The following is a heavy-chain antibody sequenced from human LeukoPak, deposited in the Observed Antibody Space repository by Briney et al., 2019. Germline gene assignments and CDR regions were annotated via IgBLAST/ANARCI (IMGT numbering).Heavy chain of an antibody. J-gene: IGHJ6*02. CDR3: ARGVVVVPAATPGAGIKYYYYYYGMDV. CDR2: MSPNSGNT. Sequence: ASVKVSCKASGYTFTSYDINWVRQATGQGLEWMGWMSPNSGNTGYAQKFQGRVTMTRNTSISTAYMELSSLRSEDTAVYYCARGVVVVPAATPGAGIKYYYYYYGMDVWGQGTTVTVSS. CDR1: GYTFTSYD. V-gene: IGHV1-8*01. D-gene: IGHD2-2*01.